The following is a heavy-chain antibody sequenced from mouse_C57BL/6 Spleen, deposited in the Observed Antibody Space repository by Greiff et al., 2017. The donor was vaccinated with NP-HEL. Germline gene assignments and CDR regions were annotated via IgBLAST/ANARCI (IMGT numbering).Heavy chain of an antibody. CDR2: ISSGGDYI. CDR1: GFTFSSYA. J-gene: IGHJ4*01. CDR3: TVVAGDYAMDY. V-gene: IGHV5-9-1*02. Sequence: EVKLMESGEGLVKPGGSLKLSCAASGFTFSSYAMSWVRQTPEKRLEWVAYISSGGDYIYYADTVKGRFTISRDNARNTLYLQMSSLKSEDTAMYYCTVVAGDYAMDYWGQGTSVTVSS. D-gene: IGHD1-1*01.